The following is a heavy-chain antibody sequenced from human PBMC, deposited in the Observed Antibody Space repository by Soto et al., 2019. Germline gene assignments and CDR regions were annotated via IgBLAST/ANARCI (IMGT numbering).Heavy chain of an antibody. J-gene: IGHJ5*02. D-gene: IGHD2-2*01. V-gene: IGHV4-31*03. CDR1: GGSISSGGYY. Sequence: PSETLSLTCTVSGGSISSGGYYWSWIRQHPGKGLEWIGYIYYSGSTYYNPSLKSRVTISVDTSKNQFSLKLSSVTAADTAVYYCARAGVVVPGAIEFRDWFDPWGQGTLVTVSS. CDR2: IYYSGST. CDR3: ARAGVVVPGAIEFRDWFDP.